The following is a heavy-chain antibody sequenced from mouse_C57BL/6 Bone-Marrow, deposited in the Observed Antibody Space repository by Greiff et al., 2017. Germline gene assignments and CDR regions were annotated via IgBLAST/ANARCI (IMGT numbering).Heavy chain of an antibody. CDR1: GFTFSDFY. Sequence: EVKLMESGGGLVQSGRSLRLSCATSGFTFSDFYMEWVRQAPGKGLEWIAASRNKANDYTTEYSASVKGRFIVSRDTSQSILYRQMNALRAEDTAIYYCARDAPYEEGVYYAMDYWGQGTSVTVSS. D-gene: IGHD1-1*01. J-gene: IGHJ4*01. CDR3: ARDAPYEEGVYYAMDY. CDR2: SRNKANDYTT. V-gene: IGHV7-1*01.